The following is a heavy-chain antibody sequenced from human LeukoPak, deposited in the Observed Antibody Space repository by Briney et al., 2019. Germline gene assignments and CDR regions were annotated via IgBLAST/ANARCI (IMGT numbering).Heavy chain of an antibody. D-gene: IGHD3-10*01. CDR3: ARDVGGAGSY. Sequence: PGGSLRLSCAASGHTFSSYWMHRVRQAPGKGLVWVSRIDTDGRTTSYADSVKGRFTISRDNVQNTLYLQMNSLRAEDTAVYYCARDVGGAGSYWGQGTLVTVSS. CDR1: GHTFSSYW. J-gene: IGHJ4*02. V-gene: IGHV3-74*01. CDR2: IDTDGRTT.